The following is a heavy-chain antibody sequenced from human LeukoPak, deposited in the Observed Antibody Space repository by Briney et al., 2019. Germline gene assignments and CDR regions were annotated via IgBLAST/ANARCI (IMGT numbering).Heavy chain of an antibody. CDR2: SYHRGST. V-gene: IGHV4-59*01. CDR1: GDSITNYY. J-gene: IGHJ5*02. CDR3: AREKYSRSWFDP. Sequence: PSETLSLTCSVAGDSITNYYCSWIRQPPGKGLEWIGWSYHRGSTSYNPSLKSRVTISVDTSKNQFSLKLSSVTAADTAVYYCAREKYSRSWFDPWGQGTLVTVSS. D-gene: IGHD6-6*01.